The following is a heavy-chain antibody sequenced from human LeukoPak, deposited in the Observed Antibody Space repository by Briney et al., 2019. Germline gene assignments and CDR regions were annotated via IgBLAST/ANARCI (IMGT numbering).Heavy chain of an antibody. CDR2: IYYSGST. J-gene: IGHJ5*02. Sequence: SETLSLTCTVSGDSISSYYWSWIRQPPGKGLEWIGYIYYSGSTNYNPSLKSRVTISVDTSKNQFSLKLSSVTAADTAVYYCARDPRGSGWFDPWGQGTLVTVSS. D-gene: IGHD3-10*01. V-gene: IGHV4-59*01. CDR1: GDSISSYY. CDR3: ARDPRGSGWFDP.